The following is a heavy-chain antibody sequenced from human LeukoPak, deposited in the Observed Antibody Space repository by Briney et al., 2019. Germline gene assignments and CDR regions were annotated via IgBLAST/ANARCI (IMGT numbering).Heavy chain of an antibody. CDR1: GFTFSSYW. Sequence: PGGSLRLSCAASGFTFSSYWMHWVRQAPGKGLVWVSRINSDGSSTSYADSVKGRFTISRDNAKNTLYLQMNSLRAEDTAVYYCARVGYCSSTSCYVGHDWGQGTPVTVSS. J-gene: IGHJ4*02. CDR3: ARVGYCSSTSCYVGHD. V-gene: IGHV3-74*01. D-gene: IGHD2-2*01. CDR2: INSDGSST.